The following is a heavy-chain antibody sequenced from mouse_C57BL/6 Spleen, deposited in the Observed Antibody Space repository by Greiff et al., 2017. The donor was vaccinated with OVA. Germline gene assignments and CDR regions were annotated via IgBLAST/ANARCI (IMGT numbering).Heavy chain of an antibody. CDR2: INPSNGGT. V-gene: IGHV1-53*01. D-gene: IGHD1-1*01. Sequence: QVQLQQPGTELVKPGASVKLSCKASGYTFTSYWMHWVKQRPGQGLEWIGNINPSNGGTHYKEKFKSKATLTVYKSSSTANMQLSSLTSEDSAVYYGAYGSSLYAMGYWGQGTSVTVSS. J-gene: IGHJ4*01. CDR1: GYTFTSYW. CDR3: AYGSSLYAMGY.